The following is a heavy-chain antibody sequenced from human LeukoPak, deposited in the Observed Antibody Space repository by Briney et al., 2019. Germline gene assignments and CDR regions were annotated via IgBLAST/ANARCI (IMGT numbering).Heavy chain of an antibody. D-gene: IGHD3-10*01. V-gene: IGHV3-48*04. CDR1: GLTFSAYS. J-gene: IGHJ3*02. CDR2: ISSSRSTI. CDR3: ARDGSWGYAFDI. Sequence: GGSLRLSCAASGLTFSAYSMNWVRQAPGKGLGWVSYISSSRSTIYYADSVKGRFTISRDNAKNSLYLQMNSLRAEDTAVYYCARDGSWGYAFDIWGQGTMVTVSS.